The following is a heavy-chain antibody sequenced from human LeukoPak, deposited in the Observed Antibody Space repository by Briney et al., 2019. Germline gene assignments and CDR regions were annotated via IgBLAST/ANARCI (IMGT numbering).Heavy chain of an antibody. CDR3: ARDVGKGYFDY. D-gene: IGHD3-10*02. V-gene: IGHV3-23*01. CDR1: GLTFSSYA. J-gene: IGHJ4*02. CDR2: ISGSGGST. Sequence: GGSLRLSCAASGLTFSSYAMSWVRQAPGKGLEWVSAISGSGGSTYYADSVKGRFTISRDNSKNTLYLQMNSLRAEDTAVYYCARDVGKGYFDYWGQGTLVTVSS.